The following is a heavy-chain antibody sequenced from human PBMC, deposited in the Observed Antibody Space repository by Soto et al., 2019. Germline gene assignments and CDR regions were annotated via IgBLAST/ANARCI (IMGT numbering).Heavy chain of an antibody. CDR1: GYTFTSYA. Sequence: ASVKVSCKAAGYTFTSYAMHWVRQAPGQRLEWMGWINAGNGNTKYSQKFQGRVTITRDTSASTAYMELSSLRSEDTAVYYCAREGGYCSSTSCYRDYYGMDGWGQGTTVTVSS. D-gene: IGHD2-2*02. CDR3: AREGGYCSSTSCYRDYYGMDG. CDR2: INAGNGNT. V-gene: IGHV1-3*01. J-gene: IGHJ6*02.